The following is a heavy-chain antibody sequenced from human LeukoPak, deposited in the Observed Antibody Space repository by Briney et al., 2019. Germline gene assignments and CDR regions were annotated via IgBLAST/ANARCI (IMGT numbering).Heavy chain of an antibody. J-gene: IGHJ6*04. CDR1: GFTFSSYE. CDR2: ISGSGTLT. CDR3: ARDGTPIHSSGWVYMDV. Sequence: PGGSLRLSCAASGFTFSSYEMNWVRQAPGKGLEWISYISGSGTLTHYADSVEGRFTISRDNAKNSLYLQMNSLRAEDTAVYYCARDGTPIHSSGWVYMDVWGKGTTVTISS. V-gene: IGHV3-48*03. D-gene: IGHD6-25*01.